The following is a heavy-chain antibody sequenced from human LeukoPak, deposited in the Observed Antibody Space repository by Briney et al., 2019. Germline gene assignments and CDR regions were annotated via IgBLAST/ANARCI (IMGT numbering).Heavy chain of an antibody. J-gene: IGHJ4*02. D-gene: IGHD4-17*01. CDR3: AREEVTTSTIDY. CDR1: GFTFSSYW. CDR2: INSDGSST. Sequence: GGSLRLSCAGSGFTFSSYWMHWVRHAPGKGLVWVSRINSDGSSTSYADSVKGRFTISRDNAKNTLYLQMNSLRAEDTAVYYCAREEVTTSTIDYWGQGTLVTVSS. V-gene: IGHV3-74*01.